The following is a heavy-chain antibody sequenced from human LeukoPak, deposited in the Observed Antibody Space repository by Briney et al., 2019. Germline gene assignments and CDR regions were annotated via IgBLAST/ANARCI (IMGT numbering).Heavy chain of an antibody. CDR3: ARDPTMAAYFDY. D-gene: IGHD5-24*01. CDR1: GFTFSSYA. CDR2: ISYDGSNK. Sequence: PGGSLRLSCAASGFTFSSYAMHWVRQAPGKGLEWVAVISYDGSNKYYADSVKGRFTISRDNSKNTLYLQMNSLRAEDTAVYYCARDPTMAAYFDYWGQGTLVTVSS. V-gene: IGHV3-30-3*01. J-gene: IGHJ4*02.